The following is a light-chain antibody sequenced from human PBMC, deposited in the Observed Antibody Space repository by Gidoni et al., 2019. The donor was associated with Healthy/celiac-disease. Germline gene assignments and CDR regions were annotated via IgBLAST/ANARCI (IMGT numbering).Light chain of an antibody. CDR3: ETWDSNTLV. J-gene: IGLJ2*01. Sequence: QPVLTQSSSASASLASSVKLTCSLGTGHSSYIIAWHQQQPGKAPRYLMKLEGSGSYNKGSGVPDRCSGSSSGADRYLTISNLQSEDEADYYCETWDSNTLVFGGGTKLTVL. CDR1: TGHSSYI. V-gene: IGLV4-60*03. CDR2: LEGSGSY.